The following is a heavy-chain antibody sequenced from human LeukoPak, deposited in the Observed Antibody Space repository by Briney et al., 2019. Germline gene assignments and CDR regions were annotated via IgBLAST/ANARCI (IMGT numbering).Heavy chain of an antibody. Sequence: GRSLRLSCAASGFTFSSYATHWVRQAPGKGLEWVAVISYDGSNKYYADSVKGRFTISRDNSKNTLYLQMNSLRAEDTAVYYCARASGGGFYYYYYMDVWGKGTTVTISS. D-gene: IGHD3-16*01. J-gene: IGHJ6*03. CDR1: GFTFSSYA. CDR2: ISYDGSNK. CDR3: ARASGGGFYYYYYMDV. V-gene: IGHV3-30*14.